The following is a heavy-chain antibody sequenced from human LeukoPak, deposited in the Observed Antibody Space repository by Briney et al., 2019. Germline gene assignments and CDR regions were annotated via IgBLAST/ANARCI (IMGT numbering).Heavy chain of an antibody. J-gene: IGHJ4*02. D-gene: IGHD5-24*01. CDR3: ARIRRDGYNSYFDY. CDR1: GGSFSGYY. V-gene: IGHV4-34*01. Sequence: SETLSLTCAVYGGSFSGYYWSWIRQPPGKGLGWIGEINHSGSTNYNPSLKSRVTISVDTSKNQFSLKLSSVTAADTAVYYCARIRRDGYNSYFDYWGQGTLVTVSS. CDR2: INHSGST.